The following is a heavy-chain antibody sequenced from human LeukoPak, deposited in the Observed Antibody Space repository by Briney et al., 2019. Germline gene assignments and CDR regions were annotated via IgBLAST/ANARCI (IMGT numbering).Heavy chain of an antibody. CDR1: GGSISSGGYY. D-gene: IGHD3-22*01. V-gene: IGHV4-39*07. CDR2: IYHSGTT. CDR3: ARDPDSSGYYPLGY. J-gene: IGHJ4*02. Sequence: SETLSLTCTVSGGSISSGGYYWGWIRQPPGKGLEWIGSIYHSGTTYYNPSLKSRVTISVDTSKNQFSLKLSSVTAADTAVYYCARDPDSSGYYPLGYWGQGTLVTVSS.